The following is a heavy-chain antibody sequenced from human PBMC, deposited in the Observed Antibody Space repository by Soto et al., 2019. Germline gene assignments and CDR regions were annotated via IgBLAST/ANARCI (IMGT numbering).Heavy chain of an antibody. D-gene: IGHD2-15*01. CDR1: GYTFTSYG. CDR3: ARFTGGSYNTYYFYYGMDV. V-gene: IGHV1-18*04. Sequence: ASVKVSCKASGYTFTSYGISWVRQAPGQGLDWMGWISAYNGNTKYAQDLQGRVTMTTDTSTGTAYMELRSLRSDDTAVYYCARFTGGSYNTYYFYYGMDVWGQGTTVTVSS. J-gene: IGHJ6*02. CDR2: ISAYNGNT.